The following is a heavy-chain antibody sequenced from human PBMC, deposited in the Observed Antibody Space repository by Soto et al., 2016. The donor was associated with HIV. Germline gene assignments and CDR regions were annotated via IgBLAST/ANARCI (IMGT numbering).Heavy chain of an antibody. V-gene: IGHV3-15*01. Sequence: EVQLVESGGGLVEPGGSLRLSCAASGFTFRNTWMSWVRQAPGKGLEWVGRIKSKLDGGATDYGAPVKDRFTISRDDSNNTVYLNMGGLRSEDTAVYYCTTDWSYYASWGQGTLATVSS. CDR1: GFTFRNTW. CDR2: IKSKLDGGAT. CDR3: TTDWSYYAS. J-gene: IGHJ5*02. D-gene: IGHD3-10*01.